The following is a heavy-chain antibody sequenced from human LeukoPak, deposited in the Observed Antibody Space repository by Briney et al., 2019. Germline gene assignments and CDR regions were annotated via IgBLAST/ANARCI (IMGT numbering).Heavy chain of an antibody. J-gene: IGHJ1*01. Sequence: PSETLSLTCAVYGGSFSGYYWSWIRQPPGKGLEWIGEINHSGSTNYNPSLKSRVTISVDTSKNQFSLKLSSLTAADTAVYYCARGPRYYDILTGYVVGYFQHWGQGTLVTVSS. V-gene: IGHV4-34*01. CDR2: INHSGST. D-gene: IGHD3-9*01. CDR3: ARGPRYYDILTGYVVGYFQH. CDR1: GGSFSGYY.